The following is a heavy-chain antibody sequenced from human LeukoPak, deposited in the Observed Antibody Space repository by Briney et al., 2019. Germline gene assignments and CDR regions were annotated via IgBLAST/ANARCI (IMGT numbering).Heavy chain of an antibody. Sequence: PGGSLRLSCVASGFTFGSFAMTWVRQAPGKGLEWVAAISGGGDKTYYADSVKGRFTISRDNSKTTLFLQLNSLGAGDSAVFYCAKDGTNYGLGTSFDNWGQGTLVTVSS. CDR2: ISGGGDKT. D-gene: IGHD3-10*01. CDR3: AKDGTNYGLGTSFDN. CDR1: GFTFGSFA. J-gene: IGHJ4*02. V-gene: IGHV3-23*01.